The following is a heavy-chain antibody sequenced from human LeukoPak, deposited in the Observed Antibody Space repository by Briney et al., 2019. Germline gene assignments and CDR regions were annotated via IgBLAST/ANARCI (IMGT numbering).Heavy chain of an antibody. D-gene: IGHD3-10*01. V-gene: IGHV1-69*13. Sequence: GASVKVSCKASGGTFSSYAISWVRQAPGQGLEWMGGIIPILGTANYAQKFQGRVTITADESTSTAYMELSSLRSEDTAVYYCARGPWFGELYHPAIGSAALEYERGFDYWGQGTLVTVSS. CDR2: IIPILGTA. J-gene: IGHJ4*02. CDR1: GGTFSSYA. CDR3: ARGPWFGELYHPAIGSAALEYERGFDY.